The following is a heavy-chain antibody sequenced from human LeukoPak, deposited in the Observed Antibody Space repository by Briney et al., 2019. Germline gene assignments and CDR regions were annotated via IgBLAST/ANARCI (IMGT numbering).Heavy chain of an antibody. CDR1: GFTFSSYA. J-gene: IGHJ4*02. D-gene: IGHD3-16*01. CDR2: ITNSGGTT. Sequence: GGSLRLSRAASGFTFSSYAMSWVRQAPGKGLEWVSAITNSGGTTYYADSVKGRFTISRDNSKNTLYLQINSLRAEDTAVYYCAKDPPHVSWLFDYWGQGTLVTVSS. CDR3: AKDPPHVSWLFDY. V-gene: IGHV3-23*01.